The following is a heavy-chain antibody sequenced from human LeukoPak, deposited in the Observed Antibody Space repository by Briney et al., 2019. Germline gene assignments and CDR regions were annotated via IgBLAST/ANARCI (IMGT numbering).Heavy chain of an antibody. J-gene: IGHJ4*02. D-gene: IGHD3-22*01. V-gene: IGHV4-59*01. Sequence: SETLSLTCTVSGVSISSSYWSWIRQSPGKGPEWIGYIHYTGGTNYNPSLKGRVTISVDTSENQFSLKLTSVTAADTAVYYCATGYYDSSGYSNSLDNWGQGTLVTVYS. CDR1: GVSISSSY. CDR3: ATGYYDSSGYSNSLDN. CDR2: IHYTGGT.